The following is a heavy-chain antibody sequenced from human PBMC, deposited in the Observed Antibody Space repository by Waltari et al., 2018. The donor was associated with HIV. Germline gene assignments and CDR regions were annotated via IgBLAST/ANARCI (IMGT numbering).Heavy chain of an antibody. V-gene: IGHV4-34*02. D-gene: IGHD3-9*01. J-gene: IGHJ4*02. CDR3: ARGRRPYHNLFTGYTFYFDS. Sequence: VQLQQWGGGLFNSSRTLSLPCAVYGGSFTGFFWTWLRQPPGMGLEWIGEISHTGATAYNPSLGGRVPVSLETAKNQFFVTLRSLTVADTATYFCARGRRPYHNLFTGYTFYFDSWGRGS. CDR1: GGSFTGFF. CDR2: ISHTGAT.